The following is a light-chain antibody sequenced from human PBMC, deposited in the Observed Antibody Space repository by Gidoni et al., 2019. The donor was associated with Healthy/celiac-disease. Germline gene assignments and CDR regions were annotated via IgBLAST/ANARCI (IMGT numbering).Light chain of an antibody. J-gene: IGLJ2*01. CDR3: SSYTSSSTVV. CDR2: DVS. V-gene: IGLV2-14*01. Sequence: QSALTQPASVSGSTGPSITIPCTGTSSHVGGYNYVSWYQQPPGKAPKLMIDDVSNRPSGVSNRFSGSKSGNTASLTISGLQAEDEADYYCSSYTSSSTVVFGGGTKLTVL. CDR1: SSHVGGYNY.